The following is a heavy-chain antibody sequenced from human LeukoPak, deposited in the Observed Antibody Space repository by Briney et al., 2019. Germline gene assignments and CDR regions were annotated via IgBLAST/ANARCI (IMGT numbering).Heavy chain of an antibody. V-gene: IGHV3-7*01. D-gene: IGHD6-19*01. J-gene: IGHJ4*02. CDR3: ARALYNRGWYPDYFDS. Sequence: GGSLRLSCAASGFTFSNYWMSWVRQAPGKGLEWVANIKRDGSDNYYVGSVEGRFTISRDNTKNSLYLQMSSLRAEDTAIYYCARALYNRGWYPDYFDSWGQGTLVTVSA. CDR1: GFTFSNYW. CDR2: IKRDGSDN.